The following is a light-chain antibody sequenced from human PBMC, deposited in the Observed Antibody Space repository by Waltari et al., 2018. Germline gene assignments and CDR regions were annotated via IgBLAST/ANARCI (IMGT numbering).Light chain of an antibody. CDR3: MQGLQTPFT. CDR2: FGS. V-gene: IGKV2-28*01. Sequence: DIMMTQSPISLPVTPGEPANISCRSSQSLLHSNGYYYLDWYLQKPGQSPQLLIYFGSHRASGVADKFSGSASGTDFTLKVSRVETEDVGVYFCMQGLQTPFTFGQGTKLEI. CDR1: QSLLHSNGYYY. J-gene: IGKJ2*01.